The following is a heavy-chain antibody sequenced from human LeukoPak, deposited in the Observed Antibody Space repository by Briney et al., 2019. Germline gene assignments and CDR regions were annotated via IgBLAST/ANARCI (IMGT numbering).Heavy chain of an antibody. J-gene: IGHJ6*02. CDR3: ARPWGLLSPLDV. CDR2: INHSGST. V-gene: IGHV4-39*07. CDR1: GGSISSGGYY. Sequence: SETLSLTCTVSGGSISSGGYYWSWIRQPPGKGLEWIGEINHSGSTNYNPSLKSRVTISVDTSKNQFSLKLSSVTAADTAVYYCARPWGLLSPLDVWGQGTTVTVSS. D-gene: IGHD2-2*01.